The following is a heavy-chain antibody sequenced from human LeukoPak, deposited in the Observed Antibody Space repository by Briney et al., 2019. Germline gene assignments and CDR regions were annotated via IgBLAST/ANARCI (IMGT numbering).Heavy chain of an antibody. D-gene: IGHD3-10*01. J-gene: IGHJ4*02. Sequence: GGSLRLSCAASGFTFDTYWMTWVRQATGQGLEWMANIKLDGSEGYNTDSVRSRFTTSRDYSKNSLDLQINSLRPEDTAVYYSAWSRGSGGSFDFWGQGTLVTVSS. V-gene: IGHV3-7*01. CDR3: AWSRGSGGSFDF. CDR1: GFTFDTYW. CDR2: IKLDGSEG.